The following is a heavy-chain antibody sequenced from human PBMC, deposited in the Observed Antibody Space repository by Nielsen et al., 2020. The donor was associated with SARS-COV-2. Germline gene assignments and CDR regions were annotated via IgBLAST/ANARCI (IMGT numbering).Heavy chain of an antibody. D-gene: IGHD2-15*01. CDR2: ISYDGSNK. J-gene: IGHJ4*02. Sequence: LSLTCAASGFTFSTYGMHWVRQAPGKGLEWVAAISYDGSNKYYVDSVKGRFTISRDNSKNTLYLQMSSLREEDTAVYYCAKDWTAIVVVPSGGVDYWGQGALVTVSS. CDR1: GFTFSTYG. V-gene: IGHV3-30*18. CDR3: AKDWTAIVVVPSGGVDY.